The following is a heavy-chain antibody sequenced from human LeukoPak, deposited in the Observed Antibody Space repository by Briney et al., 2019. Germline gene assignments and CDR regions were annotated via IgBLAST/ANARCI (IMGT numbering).Heavy chain of an antibody. Sequence: SETLSLTCTVSGGSISSYYWSWIRQPPGKGLEWVGHIYYLGSTNYNPSLKSRVTISIDTSKNYFSLKLNSVIAADTAVYYCARDRPGSYWYFDLWGRGTLVTVSS. D-gene: IGHD3-10*01. V-gene: IGHV4-59*01. J-gene: IGHJ2*01. CDR3: ARDRPGSYWYFDL. CDR1: GGSISSYY. CDR2: IYYLGST.